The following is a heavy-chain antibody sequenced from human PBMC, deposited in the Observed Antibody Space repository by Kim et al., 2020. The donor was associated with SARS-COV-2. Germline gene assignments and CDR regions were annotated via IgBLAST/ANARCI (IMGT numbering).Heavy chain of an antibody. CDR2: IIPIFGTA. J-gene: IGHJ6*02. CDR3: ARDGSPVIAVADPIPYYGMDV. Sequence: SVKVSCKASGGTFSSYAISWVRQAPGQGLEWMGGIIPIFGTANYAQKFQGRVTITADESTSTAYMELSSLRSEDTAVYYCARDGSPVIAVADPIPYYGMDVWGQGTTVTVSS. D-gene: IGHD6-19*01. CDR1: GGTFSSYA. V-gene: IGHV1-69*13.